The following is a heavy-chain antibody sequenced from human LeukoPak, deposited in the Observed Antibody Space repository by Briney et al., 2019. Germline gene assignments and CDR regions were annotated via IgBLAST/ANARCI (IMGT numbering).Heavy chain of an antibody. CDR1: GGSFSGYY. D-gene: IGHD3-10*01. CDR3: ARDGYYYGSGSYPFDP. J-gene: IGHJ5*02. Sequence: SETLSLTCAVYGGSFSGYYWSWIRQPPGKGLEWIGRIYTSGSTHFNPSLKSRVTMSVDTSKNQFSLKLSSVTAADTAVYYCARDGYYYGSGSYPFDPWGQGTLVTVSS. CDR2: IYTSGST. V-gene: IGHV4-4*07.